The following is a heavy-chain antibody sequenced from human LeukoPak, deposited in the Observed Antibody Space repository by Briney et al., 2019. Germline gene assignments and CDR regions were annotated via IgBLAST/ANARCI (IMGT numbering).Heavy chain of an antibody. CDR1: GFTFSTYT. J-gene: IGHJ5*02. D-gene: IGHD4-11*01. CDR2: ISSSSSPI. CDR3: ARDEGTTLRPLDP. V-gene: IGHV3-48*01. Sequence: PGGSLRLSCAASGFTFSTYTMNWVRQAPGRGLEWVAYISSSSSPIYYADSVKGRFTISRDNAKNSLYLQMNSLRAEDTAIYYCARDEGTTLRPLDPWGQGTLVTVSS.